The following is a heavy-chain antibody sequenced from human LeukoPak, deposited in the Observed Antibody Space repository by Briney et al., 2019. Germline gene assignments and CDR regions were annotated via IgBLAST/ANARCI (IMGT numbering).Heavy chain of an antibody. CDR1: GYTFTGYY. CDR3: ARDQRQLPNGPYYYYGMDV. Sequence: ASVKVSCKASGYTFTGYYMHWVRQAPGQGLEWMGRINPNSGGTNYAQKFQGRVTMTRDTSISTAYMELSRLRSDDTAVYYCARDQRQLPNGPYYYYGMDVWGQGTTVTVSS. V-gene: IGHV1-2*06. J-gene: IGHJ6*02. D-gene: IGHD2-2*01. CDR2: INPNSGGT.